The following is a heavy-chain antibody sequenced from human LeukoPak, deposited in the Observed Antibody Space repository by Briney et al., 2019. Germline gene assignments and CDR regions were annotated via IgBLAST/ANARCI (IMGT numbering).Heavy chain of an antibody. CDR1: GYTFTGYY. CDR3: ARFRGSGWYSFDL. Sequence: ASVKVSCKASGYTFTGYYIHWVRQAPGQGLEWMGWINPTSFGTKYEQKFQGRVTMTRDTSISTDYMVLSDLRSDDTAVYYCARFRGSGWYSFDLWGQGTLVTVSS. D-gene: IGHD6-19*01. V-gene: IGHV1-2*02. J-gene: IGHJ5*02. CDR2: INPTSFGT.